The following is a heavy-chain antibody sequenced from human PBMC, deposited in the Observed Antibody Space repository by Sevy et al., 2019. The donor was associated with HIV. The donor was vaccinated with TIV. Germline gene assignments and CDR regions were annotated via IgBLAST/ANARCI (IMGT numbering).Heavy chain of an antibody. CDR1: GNTLTEVS. CDR2: FDPEDGET. D-gene: IGHD3-22*01. V-gene: IGHV1-24*01. J-gene: IGHJ4*02. Sequence: ASVKVSCKVSGNTLTEVSMHWVRQAPGKGLEWMAGFDPEDGETIYAQKFEGRVTLTEDTSTDTSYMELSSLRSEDTAVYYCASSRDYYDNSGPNFDYWGQGILVTVSS. CDR3: ASSRDYYDNSGPNFDY.